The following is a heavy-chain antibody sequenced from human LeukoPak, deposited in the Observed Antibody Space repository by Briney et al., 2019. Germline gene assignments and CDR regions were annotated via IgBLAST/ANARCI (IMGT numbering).Heavy chain of an antibody. J-gene: IGHJ4*02. D-gene: IGHD1-26*01. CDR2: INHSGST. V-gene: IGHV4-34*01. CDR1: GGSFSGYY. CDR3: ASPYTGSCLHYFDY. Sequence: SETLSLTCTVYGGSFSGYYWSWIRQPPGKGLEWIAEINHSGSTKYNPSLKSRVTISVDTSKNQFSLKLTSVTAADTAVYYCASPYTGSCLHYFDYWGQGTLVTVSS.